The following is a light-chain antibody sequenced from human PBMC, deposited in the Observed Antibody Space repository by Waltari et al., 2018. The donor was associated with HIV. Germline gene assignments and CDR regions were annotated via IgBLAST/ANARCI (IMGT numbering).Light chain of an antibody. Sequence: DIVMTQSPASLTLSLGARATINCKSSRSILYSSNNKNYLAWYQQKPGQPPKLLIYWASTRESGVPYRFSGSGSGTNFTLTISGLQTEDLAVYYCQQYFSSPLTFGGGTRVEIK. CDR1: RSILYSSNNKNY. V-gene: IGKV4-1*01. CDR2: WAS. CDR3: QQYFSSPLT. J-gene: IGKJ4*01.